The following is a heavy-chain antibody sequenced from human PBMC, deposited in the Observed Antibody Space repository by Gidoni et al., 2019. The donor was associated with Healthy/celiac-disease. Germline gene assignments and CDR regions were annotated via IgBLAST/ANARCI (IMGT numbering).Heavy chain of an antibody. CDR1: GGSISRCGYY. D-gene: IGHD5-18*01. Sequence: QVQLQESGPGLVKPSQTLSLTCTVSGGSISRCGYYWSWIRQHPGKGLEWIVYIYYSGSTYYNPALKSRVTISVDTSKNQFSLKLSSVTAADTAVYYCARVAGYSYGLGGYDYWGQGTLVTVSS. V-gene: IGHV4-31*03. CDR3: ARVAGYSYGLGGYDY. CDR2: IYYSGST. J-gene: IGHJ4*02.